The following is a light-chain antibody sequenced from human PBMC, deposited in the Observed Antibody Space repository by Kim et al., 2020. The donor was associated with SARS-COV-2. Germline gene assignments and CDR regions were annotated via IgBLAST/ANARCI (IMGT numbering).Light chain of an antibody. Sequence: DIQMTQSPSSLSASVGDRVTITCRASQTIGNYLSWYQQKAGRAPKLLIYGASNLQSGVPSRFSGSGYGTDFTLTISSLQPEDFSTYYCQQSYKTPPWTFGQGTKVDIK. V-gene: IGKV1-39*01. CDR1: QTIGNY. CDR2: GAS. CDR3: QQSYKTPPWT. J-gene: IGKJ1*01.